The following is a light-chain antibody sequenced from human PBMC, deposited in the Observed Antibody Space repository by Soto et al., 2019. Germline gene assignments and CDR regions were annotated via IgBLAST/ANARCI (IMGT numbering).Light chain of an antibody. CDR3: SSSTTGVNYV. CDR1: SSDVGAYNF. V-gene: IGLV2-14*03. J-gene: IGLJ1*01. CDR2: DVN. Sequence: QTVLTQPASVSGSPGQSITISCTGTSSDVGAYNFVSWYQQHPGKAPKLIIYDVNNRPSEVSNRFSGSKSGNTASLTISGLQAEDEGDYYCSSSTTGVNYVFGIGTKVTVL.